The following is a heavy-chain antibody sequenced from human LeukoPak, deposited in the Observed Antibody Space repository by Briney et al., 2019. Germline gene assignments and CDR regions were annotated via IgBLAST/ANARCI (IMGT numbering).Heavy chain of an antibody. J-gene: IGHJ5*02. V-gene: IGHV1-2*02. Sequence: ASVKVSCKASGYTFTGYSIYWVRQAPGQGLEWMGWINPNSGDTNFAQKFQDRVTLTRDTSISTAYMELTNLRSDDTAVCYCARPNGDYYNWFDPWGQGTLVTVSS. CDR3: ARPNGDYYNWFDP. CDR2: INPNSGDT. CDR1: GYTFTGYS. D-gene: IGHD4-17*01.